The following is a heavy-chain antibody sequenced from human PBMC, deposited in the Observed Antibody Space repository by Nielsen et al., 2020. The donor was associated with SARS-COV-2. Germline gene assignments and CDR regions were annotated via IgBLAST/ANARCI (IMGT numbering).Heavy chain of an antibody. Sequence: GESLKISCAASGFTFDDHGMSWVRQAPGKGLEWVSGISWNGDITNYADSVKGRFTISRDNAKNTLYLQMNSLRAEDTAVYYCAKGGTLLWFGEFDYWGQGTLVTVSS. D-gene: IGHD3-10*01. V-gene: IGHV3-20*04. CDR3: AKGGTLLWFGEFDY. CDR2: ISWNGDIT. CDR1: GFTFDDHG. J-gene: IGHJ4*02.